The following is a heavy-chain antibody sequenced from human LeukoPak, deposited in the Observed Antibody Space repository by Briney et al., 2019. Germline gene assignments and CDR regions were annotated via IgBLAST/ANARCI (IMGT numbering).Heavy chain of an antibody. CDR1: GFTFSSYG. CDR2: ISGSGGST. Sequence: GGSLRLSCAASGFTFSSYGMSWVRQAPGKGLEWVSAISGSGGSTYYADSVKGRFTISRKNSKNTLYLQMNSLRAEDTAVYYCAKATYCSSTSCYVGDYWGQGTLVTVSS. D-gene: IGHD2-2*01. V-gene: IGHV3-23*01. CDR3: AKATYCSSTSCYVGDY. J-gene: IGHJ4*02.